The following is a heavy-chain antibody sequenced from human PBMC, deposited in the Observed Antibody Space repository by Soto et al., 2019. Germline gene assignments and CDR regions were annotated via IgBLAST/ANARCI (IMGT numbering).Heavy chain of an antibody. CDR3: AKSQSGSFYAAFDL. CDR1: GFNFSSDV. Sequence: EVQLLESGGGLVQPGGSLRLSCAASGFNFSSDVMNWVRKIPGKGLEWVAAIFVSGVTTYYADSVKGRFTISRDNSKNTLHLQQNSLRADDTALDYCAKSQSGSFYAAFDLWGQGALVTVSP. D-gene: IGHD1-26*01. V-gene: IGHV3-23*01. J-gene: IGHJ3*01. CDR2: IFVSGVTT.